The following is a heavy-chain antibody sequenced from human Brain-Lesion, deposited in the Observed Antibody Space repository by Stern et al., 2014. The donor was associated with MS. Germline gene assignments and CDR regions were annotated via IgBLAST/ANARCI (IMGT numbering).Heavy chain of an antibody. D-gene: IGHD2-2*01. J-gene: IGHJ6*02. CDR3: ARVDCSGTNCFYYYYGMDV. Sequence: EVQLVESGGGLVKPGGSLRLSCEASGFTFNSYSMNWVRPAPGKGLEWVSSISVGTDYIYYADSVKGRFTISRDNAKNSLFLQMNTLRAEDTGVYYCARVDCSGTNCFYYYYGMDVWGQGTTVTVSS. CDR2: ISVGTDYI. V-gene: IGHV3-21*01. CDR1: GFTFNSYS.